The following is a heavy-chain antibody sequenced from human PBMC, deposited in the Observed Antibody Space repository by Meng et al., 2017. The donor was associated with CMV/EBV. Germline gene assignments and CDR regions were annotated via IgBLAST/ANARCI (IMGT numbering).Heavy chain of an antibody. D-gene: IGHD3-3*01. CDR1: GYTFTSYA. CDR3: ARTYYDFWSGYYTGFDY. V-gene: IGHV7-4-1*01. CDR2: INTNTGNP. Sequence: ASVKVSCKASGYTFTSYAMNWVRQAPGQGLEWMGWINTNTGNPTYAQGFTGRFVFSLDTSVSTAYLQICSLKAEDTAVYYCARTYYDFWSGYYTGFDYWGQGTLVTVSS. J-gene: IGHJ4*02.